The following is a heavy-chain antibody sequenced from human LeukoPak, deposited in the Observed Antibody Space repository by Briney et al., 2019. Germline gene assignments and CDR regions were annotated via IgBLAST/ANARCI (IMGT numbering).Heavy chain of an antibody. CDR3: AAGGVSGYHSGYAFDI. CDR2: IYHSGST. Sequence: SETLSLTCAVSGGSISSSNWWSWVRQPPGKGLEWIGEIYHSGSTNYNPSLKSRVTISVDKSKNQFSLKLSSVTAADTAVYYCAAGGVSGYHSGYAFDIWGQGTMVTVSS. D-gene: IGHD5-12*01. J-gene: IGHJ3*02. V-gene: IGHV4-4*02. CDR1: GGSISSSNW.